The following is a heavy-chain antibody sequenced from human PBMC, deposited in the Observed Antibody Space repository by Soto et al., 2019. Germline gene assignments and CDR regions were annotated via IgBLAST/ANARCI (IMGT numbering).Heavy chain of an antibody. V-gene: IGHV4-30-2*01. J-gene: IGHJ6*02. CDR3: ASRPFYYYGLDV. CDR1: GGSLPTAGYS. CDR2: VYHTGNA. Sequence: TPSLPCTVSGGSLPTAGYSRSWIRQPPGKALEWIGYVYHTGNAYPKPSLKSRVTISLDRSKNQFSLKMTSVTAADTALYYCASRPFYYYGLDVWGQGTTVTVSS.